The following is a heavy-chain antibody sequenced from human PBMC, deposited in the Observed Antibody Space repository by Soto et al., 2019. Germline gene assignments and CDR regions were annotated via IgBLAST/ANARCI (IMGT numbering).Heavy chain of an antibody. V-gene: IGHV3-74*01. Sequence: EVQLVESGGGLVQPGGSLRLSCAASGFDFSNSWIHWVRQGPGKGLVWVSHINSDGSGTTYADSVKGRFTISRDNAKNTVYLQMNSLIDEDTAVYYCAKDTAYAMDVWGQGTTVTVSS. D-gene: IGHD2-15*01. CDR2: INSDGSGT. CDR1: GFDFSNSW. CDR3: AKDTAYAMDV. J-gene: IGHJ6*02.